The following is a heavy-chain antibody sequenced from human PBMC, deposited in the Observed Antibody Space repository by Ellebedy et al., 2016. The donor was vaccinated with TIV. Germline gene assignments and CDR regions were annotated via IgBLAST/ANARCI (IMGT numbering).Heavy chain of an antibody. D-gene: IGHD3/OR15-3a*01. CDR3: ARDRTEGASTVGY. V-gene: IGHV1-2*02. CDR2: INPNSGGT. J-gene: IGHJ4*02. Sequence: ASVQVSCXASGYTFSDHYIHWVRQAPGQGLEWMGWINPNSGGTDFAQKFQGRVTMTRDTSISTAYMELSRLYSDDTAVYYCARDRTEGASTVGYWGQGTLVTVSS. CDR1: GYTFSDHY.